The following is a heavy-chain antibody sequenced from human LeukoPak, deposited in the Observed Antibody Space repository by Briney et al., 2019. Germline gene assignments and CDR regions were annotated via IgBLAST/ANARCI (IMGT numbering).Heavy chain of an antibody. D-gene: IGHD3-22*01. CDR3: AKRGVVIRVILVGFHKEAYYFDS. V-gene: IGHV3-23*01. CDR1: GITLSNYG. Sequence: GGSLRLSCAVSGITLSNYGMSWVRQAPGKGLEWVAGISDSGGRTNYADSVRGRFTIYRDNPKNTPYLQMNSRRAEDTAVYFCAKRGVVIRVILVGFHKEAYYFDSWGQGALVTVSS. J-gene: IGHJ4*02. CDR2: ISDSGGRT.